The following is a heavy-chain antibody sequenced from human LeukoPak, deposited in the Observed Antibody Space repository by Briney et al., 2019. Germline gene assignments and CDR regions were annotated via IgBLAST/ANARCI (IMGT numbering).Heavy chain of an antibody. D-gene: IGHD6-13*01. CDR2: IFHSGTT. V-gene: IGHV4-30-4*02. CDR1: GDFISGSDYY. Sequence: SETLSLTCSVSGDFISGSDYYWSWIRQPPGKGLEWIGYIFHSGTTYYNPSLKSRLTMSVDTSQNQFSLKVRSLTAADTAVYYCARVPSASAYHYMDVWGKGTTVTVSS. CDR3: ARVPSASAYHYMDV. J-gene: IGHJ6*03.